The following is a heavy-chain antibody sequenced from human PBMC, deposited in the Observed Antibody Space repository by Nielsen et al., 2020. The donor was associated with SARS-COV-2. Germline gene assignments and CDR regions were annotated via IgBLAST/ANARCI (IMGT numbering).Heavy chain of an antibody. CDR3: VRDKDSTTENLRMDV. Sequence: GESLKISCKGSGYSFTSYWISWVRQAPGKGLAWVSVIHEDGSSYYADSVEGRFTISRDNSKNILDLHMNSLRAEDTAVYYCVRDKDSTTENLRMDVWGQGTTVTVSS. D-gene: IGHD4-17*01. J-gene: IGHJ6*02. CDR2: IHEDGSS. CDR1: GYSFTSYW. V-gene: IGHV3-53*01.